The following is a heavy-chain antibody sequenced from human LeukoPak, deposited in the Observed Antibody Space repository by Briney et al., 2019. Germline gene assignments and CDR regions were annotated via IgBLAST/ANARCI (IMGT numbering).Heavy chain of an antibody. D-gene: IGHD3-22*01. CDR3: ARVVYYYDSSGYSYYMDV. Sequence: ASVKVSCKASGYTFTSYGISWVRQAPGQGLEWMGWISAYNGNTNYAQKLQGRVTMTTDTSTSTAYMELRSLRSDDTAVYYCARVVYYYDSSGYSYYMDVRGKGNTVTVS. CDR1: GYTFTSYG. CDR2: ISAYNGNT. J-gene: IGHJ6*03. V-gene: IGHV1-18*01.